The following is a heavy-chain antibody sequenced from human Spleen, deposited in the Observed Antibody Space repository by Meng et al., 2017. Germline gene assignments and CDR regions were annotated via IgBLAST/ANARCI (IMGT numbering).Heavy chain of an antibody. CDR3: ARIPDYDTSAS. CDR1: GGSIRSSNW. Sequence: QVQLQESGPGLVKPSGTLSLTCAVSGGSIRSSNWWSWVRQPPGKGLEWIGEIYHSGSTNYNPSLKSRVTTSLDKSKNQFSLKLSSVTAADTAVYYCARIPDYDTSASWGQGTLVTVSS. J-gene: IGHJ5*02. D-gene: IGHD3-22*01. V-gene: IGHV4-4*02. CDR2: IYHSGST.